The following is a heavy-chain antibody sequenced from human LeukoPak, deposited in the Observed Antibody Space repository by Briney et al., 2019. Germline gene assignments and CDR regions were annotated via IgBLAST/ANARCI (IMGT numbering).Heavy chain of an antibody. V-gene: IGHV4-4*07. CDR3: ARNRQQLVLGYYYYYMDV. D-gene: IGHD6-13*01. CDR1: GGSISSYY. CDR2: IYTSGST. J-gene: IGHJ6*03. Sequence: PSETLSLTCTVSGGSISSYYWSWIRQPAGKGLEWIGRIYTSGSTNYNPSLKSRVTMSVDTSKNQFSLKLSSVTAADTAVYYCARNRQQLVLGYYYYYMDVWGKGTTVTISS.